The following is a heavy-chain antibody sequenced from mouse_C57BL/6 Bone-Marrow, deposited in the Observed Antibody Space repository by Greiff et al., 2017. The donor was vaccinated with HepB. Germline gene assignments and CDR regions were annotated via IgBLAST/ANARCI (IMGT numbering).Heavy chain of an antibody. CDR1: GFTFSDYY. J-gene: IGHJ4*01. CDR2: ISNGGGST. V-gene: IGHV5-12*01. Sequence: EVKLVESGGGLLQPGGSLKLSCAASGFTFSDYYMYWVRQTPEKRLEWVAYISNGGGSTYYPDTVKGRFTISRDNAKNTLYLQMSRLKSEDTAMYYCARHRIKDYYAMDYWGQGTSVTVSS. CDR3: ARHRIKDYYAMDY. D-gene: IGHD2-4*01.